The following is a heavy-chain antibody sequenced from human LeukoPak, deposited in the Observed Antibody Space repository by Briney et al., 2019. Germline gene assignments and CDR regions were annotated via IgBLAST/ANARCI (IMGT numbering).Heavy chain of an antibody. V-gene: IGHV4-59*12. Sequence: SETLSLTCTVSGGSISSYYWSWIRQPPGKGLEWIGYIYYSGSTNYNPSLKSRVTISVDTSKNQFSLKLSSVTAADTAVYYCARDSVVRGINWFDPWGQGTLVTVSS. CDR3: ARDSVVRGINWFDP. CDR2: IYYSGST. D-gene: IGHD3-10*01. CDR1: GGSISSYY. J-gene: IGHJ5*02.